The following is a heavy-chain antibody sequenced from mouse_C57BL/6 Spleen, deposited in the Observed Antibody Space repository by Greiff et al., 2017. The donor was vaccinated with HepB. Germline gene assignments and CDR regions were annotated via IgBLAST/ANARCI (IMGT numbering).Heavy chain of an antibody. CDR3: ARETTVVATRARDY. Sequence: VQLQESGAELVRPGTSVKVSCKASGYAFTNYLIEWVKQRPGQGLEWIGVINPGSGGTNYNEKFKSKATLTADKSSSTAYMQLSSLTSEESAVYFCARETTVVATRARDYWGQGTSVTVSS. V-gene: IGHV1-54*01. D-gene: IGHD1-1*01. J-gene: IGHJ4*01. CDR1: GYAFTNYL. CDR2: INPGSGGT.